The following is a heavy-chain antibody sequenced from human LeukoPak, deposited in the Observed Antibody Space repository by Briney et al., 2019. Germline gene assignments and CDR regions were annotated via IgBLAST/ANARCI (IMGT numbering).Heavy chain of an antibody. CDR2: MNPNSGNT. Sequence: GASVKVSCKASGYTFTSYDINWVRQATGRGLEWMGWMNPNSGNTGYAQKFQGRVTMTRNTSISTAYMELSSLRSEDTAVYYCASIYYYYYYMDVWGKGTTVTVSS. CDR1: GYTFTSYD. J-gene: IGHJ6*03. CDR3: ASIYYYYYYMDV. V-gene: IGHV1-8*01.